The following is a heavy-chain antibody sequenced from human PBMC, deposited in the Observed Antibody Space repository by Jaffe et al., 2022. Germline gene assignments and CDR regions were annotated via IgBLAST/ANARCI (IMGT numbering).Heavy chain of an antibody. CDR3: ARSRGYCSSTSCYKGLRYYYYMDV. D-gene: IGHD2-2*02. Sequence: QVQLQQWGAGLLKPSETLSLTCAVYGGSFSGYYWSWIRQPPGKGLEWIGEINHSGSTNYNPSLKSRVTISVDTSKNQFSLKLSSVTAADTAVYYCARSRGYCSSTSCYKGLRYYYYMDVWGKGTTVTVSS. V-gene: IGHV4-34*01. CDR2: INHSGST. CDR1: GGSFSGYY. J-gene: IGHJ6*03.